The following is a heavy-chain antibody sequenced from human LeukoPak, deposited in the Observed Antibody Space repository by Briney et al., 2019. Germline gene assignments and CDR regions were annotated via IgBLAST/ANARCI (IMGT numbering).Heavy chain of an antibody. CDR2: VDPEDGET. J-gene: IGHJ5*02. CDR3: ATDLLWFGETTFDP. CDR1: GYTFTDYY. Sequence: ASVKVSCKVSGYTFTDYYMHWVQQAPGKGLEWMGLVDPEDGETIYAEKFQGRVTITADTSTDTAYMELSSLRSEDTAVYYCATDLLWFGETTFDPWGQGTLVTVSS. V-gene: IGHV1-69-2*01. D-gene: IGHD3-10*01.